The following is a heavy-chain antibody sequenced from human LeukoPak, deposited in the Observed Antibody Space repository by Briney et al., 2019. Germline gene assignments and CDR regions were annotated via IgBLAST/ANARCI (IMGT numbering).Heavy chain of an antibody. Sequence: SETLSLTCAVYGGSFSGYYWSWIRQPPGKGLEWIGEINHSGSTNYNPSLKSRGTISVDTSKNQFSPKLSSVTAADTAVYYCARGARDIVVVPAAKPWFDPWGQGTLVTVSS. CDR2: INHSGST. V-gene: IGHV4-34*01. J-gene: IGHJ5*02. CDR1: GGSFSGYY. D-gene: IGHD2-2*01. CDR3: ARGARDIVVVPAAKPWFDP.